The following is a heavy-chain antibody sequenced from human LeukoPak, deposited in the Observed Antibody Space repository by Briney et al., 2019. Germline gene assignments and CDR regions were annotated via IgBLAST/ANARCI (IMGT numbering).Heavy chain of an antibody. CDR3: AKTPHVAYGYGDYAYIDY. CDR1: GFTFSSYG. V-gene: IGHV3-30*02. Sequence: PGGSLRLSCAASGFTFSSYGMHWVRQAPGKGLEWVAFIRYDGSNKYYADSVKGRFTISRDNSKNTLYLQMNSLRAEDTAVYYCAKTPHVAYGYGDYAYIDYWGQGTLVTVSS. J-gene: IGHJ4*02. CDR2: IRYDGSNK. D-gene: IGHD4-17*01.